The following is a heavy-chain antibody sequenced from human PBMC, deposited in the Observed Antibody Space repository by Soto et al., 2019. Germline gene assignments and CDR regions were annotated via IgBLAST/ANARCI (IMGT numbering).Heavy chain of an antibody. V-gene: IGHV4-39*03. D-gene: IGHD2-2*01. CDR3: TTDRCSSISCSDY. Sequence: PSETLSLTCTVSGGSISSSSYYWGWIRQPPGKGLEWIGSIYYSGSTYYNPSLKSRVTISVDTSKNQFSLKLSSVTAEDTGVYYCTTDRCSSISCSDYWGQGTLVTVSS. J-gene: IGHJ4*02. CDR1: GGSISSSSYY. CDR2: IYYSGST.